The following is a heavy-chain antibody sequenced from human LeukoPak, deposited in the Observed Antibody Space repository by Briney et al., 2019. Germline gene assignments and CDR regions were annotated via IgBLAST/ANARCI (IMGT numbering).Heavy chain of an antibody. Sequence: SETLSLTCAVSGGSISSSNWWSWVRQPPGKGLEWIGEIYHSGSTNYNPSLKSRVTISVDTSKNQFSLKLSSVTAADTAVYYCARGDSGYSYGYYYFDYWGQGTLVTVSS. J-gene: IGHJ4*02. CDR1: GGSISSSNW. CDR3: ARGDSGYSYGYYYFDY. V-gene: IGHV4-4*02. D-gene: IGHD5-18*01. CDR2: IYHSGST.